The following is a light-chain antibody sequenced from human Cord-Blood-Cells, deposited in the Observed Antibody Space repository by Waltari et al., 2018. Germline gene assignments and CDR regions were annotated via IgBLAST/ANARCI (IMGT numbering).Light chain of an antibody. CDR3: SSYTSSSIVV. J-gene: IGLJ2*01. Sequence: QSALTQPASVSGSPGQSITISCTGTCSDVGGYNYVSWYQQHPGKAPKLMIYEVSNRPSGVSNRFSGSKSGNTASLTISGLQAEDEADYYCSSYTSSSIVVFGGGTKLTVL. CDR1: CSDVGGYNY. CDR2: EVS. V-gene: IGLV2-14*01.